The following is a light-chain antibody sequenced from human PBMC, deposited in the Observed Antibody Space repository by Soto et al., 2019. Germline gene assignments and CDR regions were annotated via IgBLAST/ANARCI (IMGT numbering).Light chain of an antibody. CDR2: GAS. CDR3: QQCYSSPLT. J-gene: IGKJ4*01. Sequence: EIVMRQSPATLSVSPGERATLSCRASQSVSSNLAWYQQKPGQAPRLLIYGASSRATGIPDRFSGSGSGTDFTLTISSLQPEDFATYYCQQCYSSPLTFGGGTKVDIK. CDR1: QSVSSN. V-gene: IGKV3D-15*01.